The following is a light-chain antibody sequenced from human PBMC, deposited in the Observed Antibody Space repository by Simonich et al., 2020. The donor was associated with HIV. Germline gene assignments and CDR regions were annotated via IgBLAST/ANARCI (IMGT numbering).Light chain of an antibody. CDR3: QQYYSTPYT. V-gene: IGKV4-1*01. J-gene: IGKJ2*01. Sequence: DIVMTQSPDSLAVSLGERATINCKSSRNILYNSNNKNYLAWYQQKPGQLPNLLIYSASTREAGVPDRFRASGSGTDFTLTISSLQAEDVAVYYCQQYYSTPYTFGQGTKLEIK. CDR1: RNILYNSNNKNY. CDR2: SAS.